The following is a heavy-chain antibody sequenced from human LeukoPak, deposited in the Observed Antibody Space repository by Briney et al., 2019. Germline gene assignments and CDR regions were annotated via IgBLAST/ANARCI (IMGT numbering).Heavy chain of an antibody. J-gene: IGHJ4*02. V-gene: IGHV3-7*01. CDR3: ARDHRGIFSPFDY. CDR2: IKQDGSDK. CDR1: GFTFSSYW. Sequence: GGSLRLSCAASGFTFSSYWMNWVRQAPGKGLEWVANIKQDGSDKHYVDSVKGRFIISRDNAKNSLYLQMNSLRAEDTAVYYCARDHRGIFSPFDYWGQGTLVTVSS.